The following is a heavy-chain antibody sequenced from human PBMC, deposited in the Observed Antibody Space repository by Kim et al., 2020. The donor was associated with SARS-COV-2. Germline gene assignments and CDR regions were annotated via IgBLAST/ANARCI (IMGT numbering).Heavy chain of an antibody. J-gene: IGHJ4*02. CDR1: GFTFSSYG. CDR3: ARAGGVGADY. D-gene: IGHD1-26*01. V-gene: IGHV3-33*05. Sequence: GGSLRLSCAASGFTFSSYGMHWVRQAPGKGLEWVAVISYDGSNKYYADSVKGRFTISRDNSKNTLYLQMNSLRAEDTAVYYCARAGGVGADYWGQGTLVTVSS. CDR2: ISYDGSNK.